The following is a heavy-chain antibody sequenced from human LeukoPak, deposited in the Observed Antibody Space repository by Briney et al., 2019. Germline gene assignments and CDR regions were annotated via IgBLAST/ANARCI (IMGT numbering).Heavy chain of an antibody. V-gene: IGHV3-21*04. CDR1: RFTFSSYS. CDR3: ASLAGSRYPWYLDL. J-gene: IGHJ2*01. CDR2: IGPSGGSI. Sequence: GGSLRLSCATYRFTFSSYSMNWVRQAPGKGLEWVSSIGPSGGSIFYADSVKGRFSISRDNAKNSLYLQMNSLRAHDTAVYYYASLAGSRYPWYLDLWGRGTLVTVSS. D-gene: IGHD3-16*02.